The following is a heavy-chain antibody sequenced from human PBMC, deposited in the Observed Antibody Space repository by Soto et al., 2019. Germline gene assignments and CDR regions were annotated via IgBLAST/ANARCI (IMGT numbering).Heavy chain of an antibody. V-gene: IGHV3-53*02. J-gene: IGHJ6*02. CDR3: ARALPRRNDEGGLGYYGMDV. D-gene: IGHD1-1*01. Sequence: EVQLVETGGGLIQPGGSLRLSCAASGFTVSSNYMSWVRQAPGKGLEWVSVIYSGGSTYYADSVKGRFTISRDNSKNTLYPQMNSLRDADTTVYYCARALPRRNDEGGLGYYGMDVWGQGTTGTVSS. CDR2: IYSGGST. CDR1: GFTVSSNY.